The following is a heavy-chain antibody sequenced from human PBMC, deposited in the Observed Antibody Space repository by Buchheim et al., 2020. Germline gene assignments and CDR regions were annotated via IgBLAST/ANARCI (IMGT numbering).Heavy chain of an antibody. V-gene: IGHV4-59*01. Sequence: QVQLQESGPGLVKPSETLSLTCSVSGGSMSDYYWTWIRQPPGKELEWIGYVSYTGRTNYNSSLRRRVTILVDTSKSQFSLRLTSVTAADTAVYYCARDRGYDFWSGYYPTLYYYYGMDVWGQGTT. CDR2: VSYTGRT. CDR1: GGSMSDYY. J-gene: IGHJ6*02. CDR3: ARDRGYDFWSGYYPTLYYYYGMDV. D-gene: IGHD3-3*01.